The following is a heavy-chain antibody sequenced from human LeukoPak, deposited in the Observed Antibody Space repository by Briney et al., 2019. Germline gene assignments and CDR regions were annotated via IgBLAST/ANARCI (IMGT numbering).Heavy chain of an antibody. Sequence: GSLRLSCAASGFTFSSYAMSWVRQAPGKGLEWVSGISGSGDNTYYADSVKGRFTISRDSSKNTLYVQVNSLGTEDTAAYYCAKGSYYDSSGSFYFDYWGQGTLVTVSS. CDR1: GFTFSSYA. CDR3: AKGSYYDSSGSFYFDY. CDR2: ISGSGDNT. V-gene: IGHV3-23*01. D-gene: IGHD3-22*01. J-gene: IGHJ4*02.